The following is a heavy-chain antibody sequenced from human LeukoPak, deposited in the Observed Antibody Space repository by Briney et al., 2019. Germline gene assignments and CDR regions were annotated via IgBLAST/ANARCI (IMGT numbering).Heavy chain of an antibody. CDR1: GYTFTSYY. Sequence: ASVKVSCKASGYTFTSYYMHWVRQAPGQGLEWMGIINPSGGSTSYAQKFQGRVTMTRDTSTSTVYMELSSLRSEDTAVYYCARKETKSIAAAGTRFNAFDIWGQGTLVTVSS. J-gene: IGHJ3*02. CDR2: INPSGGST. V-gene: IGHV1-46*01. CDR3: ARKETKSIAAAGTRFNAFDI. D-gene: IGHD6-13*01.